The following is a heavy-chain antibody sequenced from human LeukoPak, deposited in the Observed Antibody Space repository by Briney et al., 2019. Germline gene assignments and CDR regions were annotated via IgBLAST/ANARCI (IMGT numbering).Heavy chain of an antibody. J-gene: IGHJ4*02. D-gene: IGHD1-26*01. V-gene: IGHV4-59*02. CDR3: ARVEHGGSGSYYY. CDR1: GDSVNSYY. CDR2: IYYSGST. Sequence: SETLSLTCTVSGDSVNSYYWSWIRQPPGKGLEWIGSIYYSGSTNYNPSLKSRVTISVDTSKNQFSLKLSSVTAADTAVYYCARVEHGGSGSYYYWGQGTLVTVSS.